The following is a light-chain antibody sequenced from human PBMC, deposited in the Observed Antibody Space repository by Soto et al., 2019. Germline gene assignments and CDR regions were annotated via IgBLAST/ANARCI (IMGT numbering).Light chain of an antibody. J-gene: IGLJ2*01. CDR3: AAWYDSLSGVV. V-gene: IGLV1-47*01. CDR1: SSNIGSNY. Sequence: QSVLTQPPSASGTPGQRVTISCSGSSSNIGSNYVYWYQQLPGTAPKLLIYRNNQRPSGVPDRFSGSKSGTSASLAISGLLSEDEADYYCAAWYDSLSGVVFGGGTKLTVL. CDR2: RNN.